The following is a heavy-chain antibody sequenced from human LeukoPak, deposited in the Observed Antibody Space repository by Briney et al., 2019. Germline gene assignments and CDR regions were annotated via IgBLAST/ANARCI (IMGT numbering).Heavy chain of an antibody. V-gene: IGHV4-34*01. J-gene: IGHJ3*02. Sequence: SETLSLTCVVYGGSFSGYDWSWIRQPPGKRLEWIGEINHSGSTNYNASLKSRVTISVDTSRNQFSLKLNSVTAADTAVYYCAKSNGYGLVDIWGQGTMVTVSS. D-gene: IGHD3-10*01. CDR1: GGSFSGYD. CDR2: INHSGST. CDR3: AKSNGYGLVDI.